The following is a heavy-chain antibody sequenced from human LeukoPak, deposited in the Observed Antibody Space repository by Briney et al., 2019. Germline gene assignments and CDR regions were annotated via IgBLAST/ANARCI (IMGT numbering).Heavy chain of an antibody. CDR1: GGSISSGGYS. CDR2: IYHSGST. CDR3: ARGQQLANFDY. Sequence: PSETLSLTCAVSGGSISSGGYSWSWIRQPPGKGLEWIGYIYHSGSTYYNPSLKSRVTISVDRSKNQFSLKLSSVTAADTAVYYCARGQQLANFDYWGQGTLVTVSS. J-gene: IGHJ4*02. D-gene: IGHD6-13*01. V-gene: IGHV4-30-2*01.